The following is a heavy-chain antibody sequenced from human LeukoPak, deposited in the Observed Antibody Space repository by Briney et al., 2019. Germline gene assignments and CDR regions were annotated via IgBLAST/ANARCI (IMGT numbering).Heavy chain of an antibody. CDR1: RYTFTGYY. CDR2: INPNGGDT. V-gene: IGHV1-2*02. J-gene: IGHJ4*02. Sequence: ASVKVSCKASRYTFTGYYMHWVRQAPGQGREWMGWINPNGGDTKYAQQFQGRVTMTRDTSIGTAYMELTSLRSDDTAVYYCAREGHTTSSGNDYWGQGTLVTVSS. D-gene: IGHD6-6*01. CDR3: AREGHTTSSGNDY.